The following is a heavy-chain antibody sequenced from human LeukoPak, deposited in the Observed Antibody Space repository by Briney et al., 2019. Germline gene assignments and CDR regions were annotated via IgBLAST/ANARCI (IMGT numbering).Heavy chain of an antibody. CDR3: AKDGTRRTRFGKIPHYFDS. CDR2: IRYDGSNK. V-gene: IGHV3-30*02. D-gene: IGHD3-10*01. J-gene: IGHJ4*02. Sequence: GGSLRLSCAASGFTFSSYGMHWVRQAPGKGLEWVAFIRYDGSNKYHADSVKGRFTISRDSSKSTLYLQLNSLRAEDTAVYYCAKDGTRRTRFGKIPHYFDSWGQGTLVTVSS. CDR1: GFTFSSYG.